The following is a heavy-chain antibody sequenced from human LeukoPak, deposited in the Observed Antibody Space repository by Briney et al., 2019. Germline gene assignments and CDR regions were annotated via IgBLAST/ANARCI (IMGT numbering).Heavy chain of an antibody. CDR1: GGTFSSYA. V-gene: IGHV1-69*05. CDR2: IIPIFGTA. D-gene: IGHD6-6*01. J-gene: IGHJ6*03. CDR3: ASSGSSSSGLSFYYYYYMDV. Sequence: ASVKVSCEASGGTFSSYAISWVRQAPGQGLEWMGGIIPIFGTANNAQKFQGRVTITTDESTSTAYMEPSSLRSEDTAVYYCASSGSSSSGLSFYYYYYMDVWGKGTTVTVSS.